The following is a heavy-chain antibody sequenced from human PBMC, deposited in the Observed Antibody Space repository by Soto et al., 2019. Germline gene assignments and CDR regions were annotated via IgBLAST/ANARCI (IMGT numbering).Heavy chain of an antibody. V-gene: IGHV1-69*01. CDR3: ARDGGRHSGGIDY. CDR2: IIPIFGTA. J-gene: IGHJ4*02. CDR1: GDTFSSYS. Sequence: QVQLVQSGAEVKKPGSSVKVSCKASGDTFSSYSINWVLQAPGQGLEWMGDIIPIFGTANYAQKFQGRVTITADESTSTAYMELSSLRSEDTAVYYCARDGGRHSGGIDYWGQGTLVTVSS. D-gene: IGHD1-26*01.